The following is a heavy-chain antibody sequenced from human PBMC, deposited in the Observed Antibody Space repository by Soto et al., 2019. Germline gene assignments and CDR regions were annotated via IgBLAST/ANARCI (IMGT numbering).Heavy chain of an antibody. J-gene: IGHJ3*01. CDR1: GFTFSSFV. CDR3: LKDSVSRNSVLDPFYV. V-gene: IGHV3-23*01. Sequence: GGSLRLSCAASGFTFSSFVMNWVRQAPGKGLEWVSTVSPGGDVSHYTDYVQGRFTISRDNSRDKLFLQMNSLTYADPAIFFCLKDSVSRNSVLDPFYVLGQGTMVTVSS. D-gene: IGHD4-4*01. CDR2: VSPGGDVS.